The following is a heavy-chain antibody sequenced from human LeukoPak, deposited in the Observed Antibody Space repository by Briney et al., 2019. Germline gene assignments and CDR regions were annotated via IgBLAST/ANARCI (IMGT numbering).Heavy chain of an antibody. D-gene: IGHD2-2*01. V-gene: IGHV7-4-1*02. J-gene: IGHJ4*02. Sequence: ASVKVSCKASGYTFTNSAMNWVRQAPGQGLEWMGWINTDTENPTYAQGFTGRFVFSLDTSVSTAYLQISSLKAEDTAVYYCARQGPGYCGTTSCYGVDYWGQGTLVTVSS. CDR3: ARQGPGYCGTTSCYGVDY. CDR2: INTDTENP. CDR1: GYTFTNSA.